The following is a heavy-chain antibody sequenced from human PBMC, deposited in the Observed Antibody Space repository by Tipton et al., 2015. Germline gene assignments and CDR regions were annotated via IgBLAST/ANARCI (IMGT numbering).Heavy chain of an antibody. V-gene: IGHV4-59*01. CDR3: AREVTGDFDS. J-gene: IGHJ4*02. CDR1: GGSITPYY. D-gene: IGHD2-21*02. Sequence: TLSLTCTVSGGSITPYYWSWIRQPPGKGLEWIGYIYYSGSTYYSPSLKSRVTISVDTSNNQFSLELRSVTAADTAVYYCAREVTGDFDSWGQGTLVTVSS. CDR2: IYYSGST.